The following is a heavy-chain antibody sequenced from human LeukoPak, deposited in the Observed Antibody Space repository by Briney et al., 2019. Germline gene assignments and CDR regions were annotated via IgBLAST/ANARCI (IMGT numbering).Heavy chain of an antibody. D-gene: IGHD5-18*01. CDR3: ARERWGYSYGYGTYYFDY. V-gene: IGHV4-4*07. J-gene: IGHJ4*02. CDR1: GGSISSYY. CDR2: IYTSGST. Sequence: SETLFLTCTVSGGSISSYYWSWIRQPAGKGLEWIGRIYTSGSTNYNPSLKSRVTMSVDTSKNQFSLKLSSVTAADTAVYYCARERWGYSYGYGTYYFDYWGQGTLVTVSS.